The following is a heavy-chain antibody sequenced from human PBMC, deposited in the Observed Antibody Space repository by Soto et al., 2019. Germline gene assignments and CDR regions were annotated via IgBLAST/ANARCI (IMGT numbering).Heavy chain of an antibody. D-gene: IGHD6-13*01. CDR3: AKAYYSSSWAYGMDV. J-gene: IGHJ6*02. Sequence: GGSLRLSCAASGFTFSSYARSWVRQAPGKGLEWVSAISGSGGSTYYADSVKGRFTISRDNSKNTLYLQMNSLRAEDTAVYYCAKAYYSSSWAYGMDVWGQGTTVTVSS. CDR1: GFTFSSYA. V-gene: IGHV3-23*01. CDR2: ISGSGGST.